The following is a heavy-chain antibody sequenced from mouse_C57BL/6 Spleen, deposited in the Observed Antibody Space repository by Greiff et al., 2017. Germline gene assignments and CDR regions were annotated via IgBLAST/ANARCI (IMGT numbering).Heavy chain of an antibody. CDR3: ARSITTVVGYWYFDV. J-gene: IGHJ1*03. CDR1: GFSLTSYG. CDR2: IWSGGST. D-gene: IGHD1-1*01. Sequence: VKLQESGPGLVQPSQSLSITCTVSGFSLTSYGVHWVRQSPGKGLEWLGVIWSGGSTDYNEAFISRLSISKDNSKSQVFFKMNSLHADDTAIYYCARSITTVVGYWYFDVWGTGTTVTVSS. V-gene: IGHV2-2*01.